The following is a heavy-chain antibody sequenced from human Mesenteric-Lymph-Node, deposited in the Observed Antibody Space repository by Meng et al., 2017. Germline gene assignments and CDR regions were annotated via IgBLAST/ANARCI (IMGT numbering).Heavy chain of an antibody. Sequence: AAVKVSCKASGYTFTSYGISWVGQAPGQGLEGMGWISAYNGNTNYAQKLQGRVTMTTDPSTSTAYMELRSLRSDDTAVYYCARDTPEELELLEDYYGMDVWGQGTTVTVSS. D-gene: IGHD1-7*01. V-gene: IGHV1-18*01. CDR1: GYTFTSYG. CDR3: ARDTPEELELLEDYYGMDV. CDR2: ISAYNGNT. J-gene: IGHJ6*02.